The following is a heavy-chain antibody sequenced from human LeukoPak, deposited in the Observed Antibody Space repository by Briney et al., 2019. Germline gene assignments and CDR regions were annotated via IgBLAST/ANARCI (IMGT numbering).Heavy chain of an antibody. V-gene: IGHV3-21*01. D-gene: IGHD2-15*01. CDR1: GFTFSSYS. Sequence: GGSLRLSCAASGFTFSSYSMNWVRQAPGKGLEWVSSISSSSSYIYYADSVKGRFTISRDNAKNSLYLQMNSLRAEDTAVYYCARVGIHCSGGSCYPTNRVDAFDIWGQGTMVTVSS. CDR2: ISSSSSYI. J-gene: IGHJ3*02. CDR3: ARVGIHCSGGSCYPTNRVDAFDI.